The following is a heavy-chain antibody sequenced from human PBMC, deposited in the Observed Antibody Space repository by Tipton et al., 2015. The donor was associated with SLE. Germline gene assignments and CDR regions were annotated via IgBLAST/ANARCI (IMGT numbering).Heavy chain of an antibody. CDR2: IWYDGSNK. J-gene: IGHJ6*02. D-gene: IGHD3-9*01. CDR3: ARVLTPYYSMDV. Sequence: SLRLSCAASGFTFSSYGMHWVRQAPGKGLEWVAVIWYDGSNKYYADSVKGRFTISRDNSKNTLYLQMNSLRAEDTAVYYCARVLTPYYSMDVWGQGTTVTVSS. CDR1: GFTFSSYG. V-gene: IGHV3-33*01.